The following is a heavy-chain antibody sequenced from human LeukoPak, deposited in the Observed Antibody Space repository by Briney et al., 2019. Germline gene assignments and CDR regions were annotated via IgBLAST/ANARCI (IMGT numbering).Heavy chain of an antibody. J-gene: IGHJ4*02. CDR1: GFTFSSYA. V-gene: IGHV3-30*04. Sequence: PGGSLRLSCAASGFTFSSYATHWVRQAPGKGLEWVAVISYDGSNKYYADSVKGRFTISRDNSKNTLYLQMNSLRAEDTAVYYCARSVQADFWGQGTLVTVSS. CDR2: ISYDGSNK. CDR3: ARSVQADF.